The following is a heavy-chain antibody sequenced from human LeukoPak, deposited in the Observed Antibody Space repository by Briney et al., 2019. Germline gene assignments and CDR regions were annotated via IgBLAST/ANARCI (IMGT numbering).Heavy chain of an antibody. CDR1: GYTFTDCY. J-gene: IGHJ4*02. V-gene: IGHV3-64*01. D-gene: IGHD2-2*02. CDR2: ITSNGGSA. Sequence: SCKASGYTFTDCYMHWVRQAPGKGLEYVSAITSNGGSAYYANSVKGRFTISRDNSKNTLYLQMGSLRAEDMAVYYCARENCDSTTCYKTIDYWGQGTLVTVSS. CDR3: ARENCDSTTCYKTIDY.